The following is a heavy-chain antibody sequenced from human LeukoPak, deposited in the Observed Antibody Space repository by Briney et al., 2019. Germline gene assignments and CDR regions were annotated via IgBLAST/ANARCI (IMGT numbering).Heavy chain of an antibody. J-gene: IGHJ4*02. Sequence: PGGTLRLSCAASGFTFDDYGMSWVRQAPGKGLEWVSAITGSGGSTYYADSVKGRFTISRDNSKNTLYLQMNSLRAEDTAVYYCARNSGGTSFDYWGQGTLVTVSS. CDR2: ITGSGGST. V-gene: IGHV3-23*01. CDR3: ARNSGGTSFDY. CDR1: GFTFDDYG. D-gene: IGHD3-16*01.